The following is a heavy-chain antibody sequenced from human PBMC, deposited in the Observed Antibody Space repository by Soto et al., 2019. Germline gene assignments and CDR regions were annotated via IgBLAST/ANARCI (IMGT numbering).Heavy chain of an antibody. CDR1: GGTFSSYA. D-gene: IGHD3-22*01. CDR3: ARVSVYYYDSSGSGGAFDI. Sequence: ASVKVSCKASGGTFSSYAISWVRQAPGQGLEWMGGIIPIFGTANYAQKFQGRVTITADESTSTAYMELSSLRSEDTAMYYCARVSVYYYDSSGSGGAFDIWGQGTMVT. CDR2: IIPIFGTA. V-gene: IGHV1-69*13. J-gene: IGHJ3*02.